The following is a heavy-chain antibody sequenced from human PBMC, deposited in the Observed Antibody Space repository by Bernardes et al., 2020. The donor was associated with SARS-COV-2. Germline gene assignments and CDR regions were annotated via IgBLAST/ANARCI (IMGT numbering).Heavy chain of an antibody. J-gene: IGHJ2*01. D-gene: IGHD4-17*01. Sequence: GRSLRPSCAASGFTSSSYAMSRVRQAPGKGLEWVSATSGSGGSTYYADSVKGRSTISRDNSKNTLYLQINSLRAEDTAVYYCAKVRDYGAYDWYFDLWGRGTLVTVSS. CDR3: AKVRDYGAYDWYFDL. V-gene: IGHV3-23*01. CDR1: GFTSSSYA. CDR2: TSGSGGST.